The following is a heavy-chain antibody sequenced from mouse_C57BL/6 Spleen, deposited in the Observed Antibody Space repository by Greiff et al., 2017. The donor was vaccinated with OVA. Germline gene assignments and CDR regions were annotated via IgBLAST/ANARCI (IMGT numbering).Heavy chain of an antibody. CDR1: GYAFSSYW. D-gene: IGHD2-5*01. CDR3: ATYSNYPSYFDY. Sequence: QVQLQQSGAELVKPGASVKISCKASGYAFSSYWMNWVKQRPGKGLEWIGQIYPGDGDTNYNGKFKGKATLTADKSSSTAYMQLSSLTSEDSAVYFCATYSNYPSYFDYWGQGTTLTVSS. V-gene: IGHV1-80*01. J-gene: IGHJ2*01. CDR2: IYPGDGDT.